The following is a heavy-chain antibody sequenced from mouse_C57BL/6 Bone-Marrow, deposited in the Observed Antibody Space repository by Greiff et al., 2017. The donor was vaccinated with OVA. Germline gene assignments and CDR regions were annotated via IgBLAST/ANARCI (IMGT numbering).Heavy chain of an antibody. Sequence: QVQLQQPGAELVMPGASVKLSCKASGYTFTSYWMHWVKQRPGQGLEWIGEIDPSYSYTNYNQKFKGKSTLTVDKSSSTAYMQLSSLTSEDSAVYYCARSFAYWGQGTLVTVSA. V-gene: IGHV1-69*01. CDR1: GYTFTSYW. J-gene: IGHJ3*01. CDR3: ARSFAY. CDR2: IDPSYSYT.